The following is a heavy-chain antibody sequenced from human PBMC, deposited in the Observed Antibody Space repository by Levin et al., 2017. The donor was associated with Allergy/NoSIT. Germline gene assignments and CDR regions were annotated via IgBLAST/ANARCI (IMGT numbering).Heavy chain of an antibody. J-gene: IGHJ4*02. CDR1: GFTFSTYD. D-gene: IGHD6-13*01. CDR3: ARGGHYSGSWYFDY. Sequence: PGGSLRLSCGVSGFTFSTYDMHWVRQAAGKGLEWVSGIGVGGDTYYPGSVKGRFTISRENAKNSLYLQMNGLRAGDTAVYYCARGGHYSGSWYFDYWGQGTLVTVSS. CDR2: IGVGGDT. V-gene: IGHV3-13*04.